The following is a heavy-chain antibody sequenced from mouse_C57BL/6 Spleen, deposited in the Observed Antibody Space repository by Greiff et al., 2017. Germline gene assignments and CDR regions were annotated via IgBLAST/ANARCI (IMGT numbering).Heavy chain of an antibody. CDR1: GYSITSGYY. D-gene: IGHD4-1*01. J-gene: IGHJ1*03. Sequence: EVKLVESGPGLVKPSQSLSLTCSVTGYSITSGYYWNWIRQFPGNKLEWMGYISYDGSNNYNPSLKNRISITRDTSKNQFFLKLNSVTTEDTATYYCARGPSYWYFDVWGTGTTVTVSS. CDR3: ARGPSYWYFDV. CDR2: ISYDGSN. V-gene: IGHV3-6*01.